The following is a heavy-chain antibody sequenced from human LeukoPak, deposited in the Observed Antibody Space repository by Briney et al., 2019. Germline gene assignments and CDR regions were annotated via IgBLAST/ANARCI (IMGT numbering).Heavy chain of an antibody. CDR3: ARGTTTPNWFDP. Sequence: SVKVSCKASGGTFSSYTISWVRQAPEQGLEWMGRIIPILGIANYAQKFQGRVMITADKSTSTAYMELSSLRSEDTAVYYCARGTTTPNWFDPWGQGTLVTVSS. D-gene: IGHD4-17*01. V-gene: IGHV1-69*02. J-gene: IGHJ5*02. CDR2: IIPILGIA. CDR1: GGTFSSYT.